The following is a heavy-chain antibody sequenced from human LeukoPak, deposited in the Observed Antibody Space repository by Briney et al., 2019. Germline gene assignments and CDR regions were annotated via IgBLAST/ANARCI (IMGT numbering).Heavy chain of an antibody. CDR2: IWYDGRNK. Sequence: AGGSLTLSCAASGFTFSSYGMHWVRGAPGKGLEWVAVIWYDGRNKYYADSVKVRFTISRDNSKNTLYLQMNSLRAEDTAVYYCARARDGYRTDYFDYWGQGTLVTVSS. J-gene: IGHJ4*02. CDR3: ARARDGYRTDYFDY. D-gene: IGHD5-24*01. CDR1: GFTFSSYG. V-gene: IGHV3-33*01.